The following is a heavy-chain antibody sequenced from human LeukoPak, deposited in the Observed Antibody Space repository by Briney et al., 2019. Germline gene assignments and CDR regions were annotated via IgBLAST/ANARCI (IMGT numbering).Heavy chain of an antibody. D-gene: IGHD3-10*01. CDR3: ARRMVRGVIPRYFDY. Sequence: SETLSLTCAVYGGSFSGYYWSWIRQPPGKGLEWIGEINHSGSTNYNPPLKSRVTISVDTSKNQFSLKLSSVTAADTAVYYCARRMVRGVIPRYFDYWGQGTLVTVSS. J-gene: IGHJ4*02. V-gene: IGHV4-34*01. CDR1: GGSFSGYY. CDR2: INHSGST.